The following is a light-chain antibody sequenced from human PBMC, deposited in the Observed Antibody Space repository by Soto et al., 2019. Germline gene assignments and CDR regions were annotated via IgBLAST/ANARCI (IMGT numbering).Light chain of an antibody. CDR1: SSDVGGYNY. V-gene: IGLV2-14*01. Sequence: QCVRTQPASGSGAPGEAITISCTGTSSDVGGYNYVSWYQQHPGKAPKLMIYDVSNRPSGVSNRFSGSKSGNTASLTISGLQAEDAADYYCSSYTSSTTLYVFGTGTKVTVL. CDR2: DVS. J-gene: IGLJ1*01. CDR3: SSYTSSTTLYV.